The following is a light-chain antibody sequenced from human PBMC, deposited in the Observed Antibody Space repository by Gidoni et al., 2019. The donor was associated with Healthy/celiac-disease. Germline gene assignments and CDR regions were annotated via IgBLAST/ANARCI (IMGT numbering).Light chain of an antibody. CDR1: QSISSW. J-gene: IGKJ1*01. CDR3: QQYNSYSWT. Sequence: GDRVTITCRASQSISSWLAWYQQKPGQAPQLLIYDASSLESGVPSRFSGSGSGTEFTLTISSLQPDDFATYYCQQYNSYSWTFGQGTKVEIK. CDR2: DAS. V-gene: IGKV1-5*01.